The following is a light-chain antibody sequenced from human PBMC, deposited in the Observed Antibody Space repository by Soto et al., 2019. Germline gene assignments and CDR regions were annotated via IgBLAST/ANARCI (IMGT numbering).Light chain of an antibody. V-gene: IGLV7-46*01. CDR3: LLSYSGAWV. CDR1: TGAVTSGHY. Sequence: QAVVTQEPSLTVSPGGTVTLTCGSSTGAVTSGHYPYWFQQKPGQAPRTQIYDTSNKHSWTPARFSGSLLGGKAALTLSGAQPEDEAEFYCLLSYSGAWVFGGGTKLTVL. CDR2: DTS. J-gene: IGLJ3*02.